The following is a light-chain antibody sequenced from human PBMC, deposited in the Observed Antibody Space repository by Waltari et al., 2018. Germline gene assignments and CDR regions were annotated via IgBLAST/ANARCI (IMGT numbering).Light chain of an antibody. Sequence: DIQMTQSPSSLSASIGDSVTITCQASQYISNYLNWYQQKPGKAPKVLIYDASNLETGVPSRFSGSGVGTEFTFTISSLQPEDIGTYYCQQFDGLPPLTFGGGTKVEIK. J-gene: IGKJ4*01. CDR3: QQFDGLPPLT. CDR2: DAS. CDR1: QYISNY. V-gene: IGKV1-33*01.